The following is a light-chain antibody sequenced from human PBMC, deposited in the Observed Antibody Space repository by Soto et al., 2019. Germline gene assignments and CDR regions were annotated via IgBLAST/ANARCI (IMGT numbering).Light chain of an antibody. Sequence: ESVFTQSPATLSLSPGERANLSCRASQSVSSYLAWYQQKPGQAPRLLIYDASNRATGIPARFSGSGSGTDFTLTVSSLEPEDFAVYYCQQRSNWQFTFFPGTKVDI. J-gene: IGKJ3*01. CDR3: QQRSNWQFT. V-gene: IGKV3-11*01. CDR1: QSVSSY. CDR2: DAS.